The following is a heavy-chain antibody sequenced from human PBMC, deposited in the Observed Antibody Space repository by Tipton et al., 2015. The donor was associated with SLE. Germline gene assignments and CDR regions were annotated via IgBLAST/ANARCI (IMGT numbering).Heavy chain of an antibody. D-gene: IGHD6-6*01. V-gene: IGHV4-34*01. CDR3: ARSMSIAARGNAFDI. J-gene: IGHJ3*02. CDR1: GGSISSHY. CDR2: INHSGST. Sequence: TLSLTCTVSGGSISSHYWSWIRQPPGKGLEWIGEINHSGSTNYNPSLKSRVTISVDTSKNQFSLKLSSVTAADTAVYYCARSMSIAARGNAFDIWGQGTMVTVSS.